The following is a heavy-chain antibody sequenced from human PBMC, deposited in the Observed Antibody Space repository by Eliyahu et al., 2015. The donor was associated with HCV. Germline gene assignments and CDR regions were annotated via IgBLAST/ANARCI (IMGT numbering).Heavy chain of an antibody. CDR1: GCXTXXXX. CDR3: ASGGGGIAVTGTGGWFDP. V-gene: IGHV4-59*01. D-gene: IGHD6-19*01. Sequence: QVQLQESGPGLVKPSETLSLTCTVSGCXTXXXXWSWIRQPPGXGLEWIGYIHYSGSTNYNPSLKSRVTISIDTSKNQFSLNLTSVTAADTAMYYCASGGGGIAVTGTGGWFDPWGQGTLVTVSS. CDR2: IHYSGST. J-gene: IGHJ5*02.